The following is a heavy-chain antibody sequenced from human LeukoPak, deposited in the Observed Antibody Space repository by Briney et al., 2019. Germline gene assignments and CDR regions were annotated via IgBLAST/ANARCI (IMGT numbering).Heavy chain of an antibody. D-gene: IGHD3-22*01. V-gene: IGHV3-66*01. CDR2: LYSGGST. CDR3: ARDTDSTGYYDY. Sequence: GSLRLSCAASGFTVSSNYMSWVRQAPGKGLEWVSILYSGGSTYYADSVKGRFSISRDNSKNTLYLQMNSLRAEDTAVYYCARDTDSTGYYDYWGQGTLVTVSS. CDR1: GFTVSSNY. J-gene: IGHJ4*02.